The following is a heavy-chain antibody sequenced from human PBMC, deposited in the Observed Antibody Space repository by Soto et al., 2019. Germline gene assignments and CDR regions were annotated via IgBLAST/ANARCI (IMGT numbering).Heavy chain of an antibody. V-gene: IGHV3-33*01. D-gene: IGHD3-22*01. CDR1: GFTFSSYG. Sequence: GGSLRLSCAASGFTFSSYGMHWVRQAPGKGLEWVAVIWYDGSNKYYADSVKGRFTISRDKSKNTLYLQMNSLRAEDAAVYYCARDGWVDYDSSGYYDYWGQGTLVTVSS. CDR2: IWYDGSNK. J-gene: IGHJ4*02. CDR3: ARDGWVDYDSSGYYDY.